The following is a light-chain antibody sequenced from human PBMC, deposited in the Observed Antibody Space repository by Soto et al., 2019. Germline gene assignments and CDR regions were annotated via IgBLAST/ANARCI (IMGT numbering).Light chain of an antibody. Sequence: QSALTQPASVSGSPGQSITISCPGTSSDVGAYNFVSWYQHYPDKAPKVVIYDVANRPSGVSYRFSASKSGNTASLTISGLQAEDEADYYCMSFTSSNTYVFGTGTKLTVL. CDR2: DVA. CDR1: SSDVGAYNF. V-gene: IGLV2-14*03. CDR3: MSFTSSNTYV. J-gene: IGLJ1*01.